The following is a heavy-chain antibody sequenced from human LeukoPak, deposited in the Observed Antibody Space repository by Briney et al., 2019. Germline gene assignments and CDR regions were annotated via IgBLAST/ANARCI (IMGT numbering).Heavy chain of an antibody. Sequence: GGSLRLSCAASGFTFTTYYMSWVRQAPGKGLEWVANINQDGGEKNYVDSVKGRFTISRDNAKSSLFLQMNSLRAEDTAVYYCARDSAACRGCAFDLWGQGTVVTVSS. D-gene: IGHD3-10*01. J-gene: IGHJ3*01. CDR1: GFTFTTYY. CDR2: INQDGGEK. CDR3: ARDSAACRGCAFDL. V-gene: IGHV3-7*01.